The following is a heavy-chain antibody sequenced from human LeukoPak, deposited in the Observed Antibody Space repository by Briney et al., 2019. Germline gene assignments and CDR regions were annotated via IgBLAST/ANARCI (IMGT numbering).Heavy chain of an antibody. D-gene: IGHD1-20*01. V-gene: IGHV3-30*04. Sequence: GTSLRPSCAASGFTFSRHPMHWVRQAPGKGLEWVAVVVYDGSEKYYKESVKGRFTVSRDNAKSSLYLQMNSLRAEDTALYYCARAYGKWNDVYFYAFDLWGQGTMVTVSS. CDR1: GFTFSRHP. CDR2: VVYDGSEK. CDR3: ARAYGKWNDVYFYAFDL. J-gene: IGHJ3*01.